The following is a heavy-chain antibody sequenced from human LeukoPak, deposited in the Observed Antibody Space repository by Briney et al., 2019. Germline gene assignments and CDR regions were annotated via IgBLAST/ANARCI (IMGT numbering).Heavy chain of an antibody. V-gene: IGHV3-21*01. CDR3: ARALRPYYYYMDV. CDR1: GFTFSSYS. Sequence: GGSLRPSRAASGFTFSSYSMNWVRQAPGKGLEWVSSISSSSSYIYYADSVKGPFTISRDNAKNSLYLQMNSLRAEDTAVYYCARALRPYYYYMDVWGKGTTVTVSS. J-gene: IGHJ6*03. CDR2: ISSSSSYI.